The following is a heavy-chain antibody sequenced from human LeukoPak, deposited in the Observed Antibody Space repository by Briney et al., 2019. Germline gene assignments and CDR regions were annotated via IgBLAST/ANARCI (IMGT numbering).Heavy chain of an antibody. Sequence: GGSLRLSCAASGFTFSDYYMSWIRQAPGKGLEWVSYISSSGSTIYYADSVKGRFTISRDNAKNSLYLQMNSLRAEDTAVYYCARDQGSGTTIFGVARRVFDYWGQGTLVTVSS. J-gene: IGHJ4*02. CDR2: ISSSGSTI. V-gene: IGHV3-11*01. D-gene: IGHD3-3*01. CDR1: GFTFSDYY. CDR3: ARDQGSGTTIFGVARRVFDY.